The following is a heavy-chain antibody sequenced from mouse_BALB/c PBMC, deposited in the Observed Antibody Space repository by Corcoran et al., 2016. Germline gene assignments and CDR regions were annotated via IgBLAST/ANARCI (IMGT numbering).Heavy chain of an antibody. D-gene: IGHD1-1*01. CDR1: CSSFTDYP. V-gene: IGHV1-26*01. J-gene: IGHJ4*01. Sequence: EVQRQASGPERVKPGASWKISCKAACSSFTDYPMNWVKQSHGRNLEWIGLINPYNGGTSYNQKFKGKATLTVDKSSSTAYMELLSLTSEDSAVYYCAIFFYCGSSYAMDYLGQGTSVTVSS. CDR2: INPYNGGT. CDR3: AIFFYCGSSYAMDY.